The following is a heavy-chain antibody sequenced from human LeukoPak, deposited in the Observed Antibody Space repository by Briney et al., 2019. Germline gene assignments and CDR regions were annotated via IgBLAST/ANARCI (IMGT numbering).Heavy chain of an antibody. Sequence: TGESLRLSCAASGFTFSSYEMNWVRQAPGKGLEWVSYISSSGSTIYYADSVKGRFTISRDNAKNSLYLQMNSLRAEDTAVYYCPRSSSWYDPLNWGQGTLVTVSS. CDR2: ISSSGSTI. V-gene: IGHV3-48*03. D-gene: IGHD6-13*01. CDR1: GFTFSSYE. J-gene: IGHJ4*02. CDR3: PRSSSWYDPLN.